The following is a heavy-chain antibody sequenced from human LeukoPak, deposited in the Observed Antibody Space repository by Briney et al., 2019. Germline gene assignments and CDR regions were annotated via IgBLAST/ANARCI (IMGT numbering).Heavy chain of an antibody. D-gene: IGHD1-26*01. Sequence: QAGGSLRLSCAASGFTFSNYEFNWVRQAPGKGLEWVSYISSSGRNIYYADSVKGRFTVSRDNAKNSLYLQMNSLRAEDTALYYCGRVLSGSYRAIDYWGQGTLVTVSS. CDR1: GFTFSNYE. V-gene: IGHV3-48*03. CDR2: ISSSGRNI. CDR3: GRVLSGSYRAIDY. J-gene: IGHJ4*02.